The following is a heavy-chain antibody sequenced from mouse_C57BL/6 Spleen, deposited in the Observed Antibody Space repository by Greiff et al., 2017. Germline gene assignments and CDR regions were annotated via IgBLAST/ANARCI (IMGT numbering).Heavy chain of an antibody. Sequence: VKLMESGAELARPGASVKLSCKASGYTFTSYGISWVKQRTGQGLEWIGEIYPRSGNTYYNEKFKGKATLTADKSSSTAYMELRSLTSEDSAVYFCAGATVVAEGLDYWGQGTTLTVSS. V-gene: IGHV1-81*01. J-gene: IGHJ2*01. CDR3: AGATVVAEGLDY. CDR1: GYTFTSYG. D-gene: IGHD1-1*01. CDR2: IYPRSGNT.